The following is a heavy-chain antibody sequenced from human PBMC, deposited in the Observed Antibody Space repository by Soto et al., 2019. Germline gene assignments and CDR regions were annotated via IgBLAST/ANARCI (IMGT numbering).Heavy chain of an antibody. V-gene: IGHV1-18*01. CDR3: AGEGSGGSSTYWFDP. J-gene: IGHJ5*02. D-gene: IGHD2-15*01. CDR1: GYTFTSYG. CDR2: ISAYNGNT. Sequence: ASVKVSCKASGYTFTSYGISWVRQAPGQGLEWMGWISAYNGNTNYAQKLQGRVTMTTDTSTSTAYMELRSLRSDDTAVYYCAGEGSGGSSTYWFDPWGQGTLVTVSS.